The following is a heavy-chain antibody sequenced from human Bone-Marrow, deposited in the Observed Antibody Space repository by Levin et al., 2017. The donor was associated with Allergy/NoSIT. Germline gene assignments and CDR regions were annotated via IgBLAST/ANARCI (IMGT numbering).Heavy chain of an antibody. J-gene: IGHJ5*02. CDR2: IYTSGSV. CDR1: GGSISSGNYY. D-gene: IGHD6-13*01. V-gene: IGHV4-61*02. CDR3: ARGITAAGSGLGWFDP. Sequence: PSETLSLTCTVSGGSISSGNYYWSWLRQPAGKRLEWIGRIYTSGSVYYKPSLRSRVTISMDTSKNQFSLKLSSVTAADTALYYCARGITAAGSGLGWFDPWGQGTLVTVSS.